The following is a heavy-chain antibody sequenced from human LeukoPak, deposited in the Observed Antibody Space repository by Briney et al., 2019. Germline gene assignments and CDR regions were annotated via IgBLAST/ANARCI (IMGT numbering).Heavy chain of an antibody. Sequence: ASVKVPCKASGGTFSSYAISWVRQAPGQGLEWMGGIIPIFGTANYAQKFQGRVTITADESTSTAYMELSSLRSEDTAVYYCARASYWELWFPFDYWGQGTLVTVSS. CDR3: ARASYWELWFPFDY. CDR1: GGTFSSYA. CDR2: IIPIFGTA. V-gene: IGHV1-69*13. D-gene: IGHD1-26*01. J-gene: IGHJ4*02.